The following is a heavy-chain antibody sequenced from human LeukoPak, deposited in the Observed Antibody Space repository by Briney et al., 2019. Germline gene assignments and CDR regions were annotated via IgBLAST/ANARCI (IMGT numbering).Heavy chain of an antibody. D-gene: IGHD3-3*01. V-gene: IGHV4-4*02. J-gene: IGHJ4*02. CDR2: IYSSGYT. CDR3: ARVGITIFGVVIINFDY. CDR1: GGSISSSNW. Sequence: SETLSLTCGVSGGSISSSNWWNWVRQPPGKGLEWIGDIYSSGYTNYNPSLKSRVTISVDTSKNQFSLKLSSVTAADTAVYYCARVGITIFGVVIINFDYWGQGTLVTVSS.